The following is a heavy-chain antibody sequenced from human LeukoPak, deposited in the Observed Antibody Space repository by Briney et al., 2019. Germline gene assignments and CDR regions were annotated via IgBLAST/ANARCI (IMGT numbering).Heavy chain of an antibody. CDR3: ARAPRSRTFDP. Sequence: GASVKVSCKASGGTFSSYAISWVRQAPGQGLEWMGWISAYNGNTNYAQKLQGRVTMTTDTPTSTAYMELRSLRSDDTAVYYCARAPRSRTFDPWGQGTLVTVSS. J-gene: IGHJ5*02. CDR2: ISAYNGNT. V-gene: IGHV1-18*01. CDR1: GGTFSSYA.